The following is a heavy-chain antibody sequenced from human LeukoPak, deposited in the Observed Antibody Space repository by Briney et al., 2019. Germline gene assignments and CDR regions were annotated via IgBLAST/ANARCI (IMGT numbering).Heavy chain of an antibody. D-gene: IGHD3-16*01. J-gene: IGHJ4*02. CDR1: GFTFSSYE. CDR3: ARGDHYFDY. CDR2: ISGSGSTI. Sequence: PGGSLRLSCAPSGFTFSSYEMNWVRQAPGKGLEWVSYISGSGSTIYYADSVKGRFTISRDNAKNSLYLQMISLRAEDTAVYYCARGDHYFDYWGQGTLVTVSS. V-gene: IGHV3-48*03.